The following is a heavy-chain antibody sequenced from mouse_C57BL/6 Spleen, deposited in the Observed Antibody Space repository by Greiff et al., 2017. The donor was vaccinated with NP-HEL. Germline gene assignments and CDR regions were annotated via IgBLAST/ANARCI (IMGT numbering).Heavy chain of an antibody. CDR3: ARAGDGYYGYCDV. CDR1: GYAFSSSW. J-gene: IGHJ1*03. D-gene: IGHD2-3*01. CDR2: IYPGDGGT. Sequence: VQLQQSGPELVKPGASVKISCKASGYAFSSSWMNWVKQRPGKGLEWIGRIYPGDGGTNYNGKFKGKATLTADKSSSTAYMHLSSLTSEDSAVYVCARAGDGYYGYCDVWGTGTTVTVSS. V-gene: IGHV1-82*01.